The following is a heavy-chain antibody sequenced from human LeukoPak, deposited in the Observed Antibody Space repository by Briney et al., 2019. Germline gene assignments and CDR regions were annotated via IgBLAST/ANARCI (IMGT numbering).Heavy chain of an antibody. CDR1: EFTFDDYA. CDR2: ISWNSGSI. V-gene: IGHV3-9*01. D-gene: IGHD3-10*01. Sequence: GGSLRLSCAASEFTFDDYAMHWVRQAPGKGLEWVSGISWNSGSIGYADSVKGRFTISRDNAKNSLYLQMNSLRAEDTALYYCAKGFYYYGSGTEDYMDVWGKGTTVTISS. J-gene: IGHJ6*03. CDR3: AKGFYYYGSGTEDYMDV.